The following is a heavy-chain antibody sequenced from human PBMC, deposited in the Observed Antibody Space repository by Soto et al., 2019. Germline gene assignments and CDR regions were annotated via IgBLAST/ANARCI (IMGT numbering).Heavy chain of an antibody. CDR3: ARGKELDLFEPYDY. CDR1: GFTFSRYV. V-gene: IGHV3-23*01. D-gene: IGHD1-7*01. CDR2: ISGSGTT. J-gene: IGHJ4*02. Sequence: GGSLRLSCTASGFTFSRYVVSWVRQAPGKGLEWISAISGSGTTYYTDSMKGRVTISRDNSKNTLYLQMNSLRAEDTAVYYCARGKELDLFEPYDYWGQGTLVTVSS.